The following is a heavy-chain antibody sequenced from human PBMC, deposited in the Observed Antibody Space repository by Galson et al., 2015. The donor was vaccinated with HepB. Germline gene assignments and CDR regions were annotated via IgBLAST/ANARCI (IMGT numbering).Heavy chain of an antibody. CDR3: ARDGEWITFGGAKTNSYGMDV. CDR1: GFTFSSYA. V-gene: IGHV3-30*04. Sequence: SLRLSCAASGFTFSSYAMHWVRQAPGKGLEWVAVISYDGSNKYYADSVKGRFTISRDNSKNTLYLQMNSLRAEDTAVYYCARDGEWITFGGAKTNSYGMDVWGQGTTVTVSS. CDR2: ISYDGSNK. D-gene: IGHD3-16*01. J-gene: IGHJ6*02.